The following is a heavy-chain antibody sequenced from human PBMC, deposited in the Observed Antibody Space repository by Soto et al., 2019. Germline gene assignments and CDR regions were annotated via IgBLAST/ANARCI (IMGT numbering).Heavy chain of an antibody. CDR1: GLTFSGYG. CDR3: LARSRGLHSSPPRLDS. J-gene: IGHJ4*02. CDR2: ISGSGSTT. Sequence: EVQLLESGGGLVQPGGSLRLSCSASGLTFSGYGMSWVRQAPGTGLEWVSAISGSGSTTDYADSVQGWFTISRDDSKNTLSLQMNRLRAQDTAVYYCLARSRGLHSSPPRLDSWCQATLVTVSS. D-gene: IGHD4-4*01. V-gene: IGHV3-23*01.